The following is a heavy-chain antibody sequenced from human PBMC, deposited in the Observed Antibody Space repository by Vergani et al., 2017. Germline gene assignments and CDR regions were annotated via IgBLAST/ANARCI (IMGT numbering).Heavy chain of an antibody. CDR3: AREVLLHFGANY. J-gene: IGHJ4*02. Sequence: QVQLQESGPGLVKPSQTLSLTCTVSGASISSGNYYWNWIRQPAGKGLEWIGRIYTSGSTNYNPSLKSRVTISLDTSKNQFSLKLTSVTAADTAVYYCAREVLLHFGANYWGQGTLVTVSS. D-gene: IGHD3-10*01. CDR1: GASISSGNYY. V-gene: IGHV4-61*02. CDR2: IYTSGST.